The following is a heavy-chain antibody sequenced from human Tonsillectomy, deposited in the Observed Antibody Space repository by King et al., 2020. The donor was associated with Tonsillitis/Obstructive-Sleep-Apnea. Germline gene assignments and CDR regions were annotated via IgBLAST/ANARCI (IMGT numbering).Heavy chain of an antibody. V-gene: IGHV3-21*01. J-gene: IGHJ5*02. CDR3: ARDRGGNTDFGVFDP. Sequence: VQLVESGGGLVKPGGSLRLSCAASGFTFSSNSMNWVRQAPGKGLEWVSSISSSSDYIYYADSVKGRFTISRDNAKNSLYLQMNSLRADDTAVYYCARDRGGNTDFGVFDPWGQGTLVTVSS. D-gene: IGHD3-3*01. CDR2: ISSSSDYI. CDR1: GFTFSSNS.